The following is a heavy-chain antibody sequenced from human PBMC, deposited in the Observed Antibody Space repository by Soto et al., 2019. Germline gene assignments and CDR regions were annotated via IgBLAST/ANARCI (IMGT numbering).Heavy chain of an antibody. Sequence: GGSLRLSCAASGFTFSSYAMSWVRQAPGKGLEWVSAISGSGGSTYYADSVKGRFTISRDNSKNTLYLQMNSLRAEDTAVYYCAKDFTIFGVVITPTLTFDYWGQGTLVTVSS. V-gene: IGHV3-23*01. J-gene: IGHJ4*02. CDR1: GFTFSSYA. CDR3: AKDFTIFGVVITPTLTFDY. D-gene: IGHD3-3*01. CDR2: ISGSGGST.